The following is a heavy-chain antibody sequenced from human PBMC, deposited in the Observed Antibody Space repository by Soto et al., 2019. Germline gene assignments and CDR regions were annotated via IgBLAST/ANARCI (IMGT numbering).Heavy chain of an antibody. CDR3: AKVLLFTYYYGSGSLGPYYYYGMDV. Sequence: PSVTGSSTASGRTFSSYAISWMRQAPGQGLEWMGGIIPIFDTANYAQKFQGRVTITADESKNTLYLQMNSLRAEDTAVYYCAKVLLFTYYYGSGSLGPYYYYGMDVWGQGTTVTVSS. J-gene: IGHJ6*02. CDR1: GRTFSSYA. V-gene: IGHV1-69*13. D-gene: IGHD3-10*01. CDR2: IIPIFDTA.